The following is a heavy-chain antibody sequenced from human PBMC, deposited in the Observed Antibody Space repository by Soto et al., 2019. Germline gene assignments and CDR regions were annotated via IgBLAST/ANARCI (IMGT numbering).Heavy chain of an antibody. CDR2: ISFDGSTK. D-gene: IGHD2-8*02. J-gene: IGHJ4*02. V-gene: IGHV3-30*03. CDR1: GFTFSNSG. Sequence: QVQLVESGGGVVQPGRSLRLSCAASGFTFSNSGMHWVRQAPGKGLEWVAVISFDGSTKYYADSVKGRFTISRDNSKNTLYLEMNSLRGDDAAVYYCTGQIASGYWGQGTLVTVS. CDR3: TGQIASGY.